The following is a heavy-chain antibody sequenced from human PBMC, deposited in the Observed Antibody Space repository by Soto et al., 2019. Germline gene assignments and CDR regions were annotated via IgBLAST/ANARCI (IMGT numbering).Heavy chain of an antibody. D-gene: IGHD6-6*01. CDR2: ISSSGSTI. J-gene: IGHJ4*02. Sequence: GGSLRLSCAASGFTFSSYEMNWVRQAPGKGLEWVSYISSSGSTIYYADSVKGRFTIPRDNAKNSLYLQMNSLRAEDTAVYYCAREEYSSSIGDYWGQGTLVTVSS. CDR1: GFTFSSYE. CDR3: AREEYSSSIGDY. V-gene: IGHV3-48*03.